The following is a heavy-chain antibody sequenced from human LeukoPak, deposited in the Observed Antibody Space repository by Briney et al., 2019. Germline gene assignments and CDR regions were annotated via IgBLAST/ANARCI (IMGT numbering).Heavy chain of an antibody. CDR2: ISASGGHT. J-gene: IGHJ4*02. Sequence: PGGSLRLSCAASGFTFSSCAMSWVRQAPGKGLEWVSGISASGGHTFYADSVKGRFSISRDNAKNSLYLQMNSLRAEDTAVYYCARDDSGYDLFSGSGSDYWGQGTLVTVSS. V-gene: IGHV3-23*01. D-gene: IGHD5-12*01. CDR3: ARDDSGYDLFSGSGSDY. CDR1: GFTFSSCA.